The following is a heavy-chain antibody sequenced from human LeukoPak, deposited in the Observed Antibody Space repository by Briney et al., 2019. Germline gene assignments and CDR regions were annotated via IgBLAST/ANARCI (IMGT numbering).Heavy chain of an antibody. CDR2: FYHSGST. CDR3: ARQSTPHYYDSSGYFVY. D-gene: IGHD3-22*01. CDR1: GGSISSGGYS. J-gene: IGHJ4*02. V-gene: IGHV4-30-2*01. Sequence: PSQTLSLTCAVSGGSISSGGYSWSWIRQPPGTGLEWIGYFYHSGSTYYNPSLKSRVTISVDTSKNQFSLKLSSVTAADTAVYYCARQSTPHYYDSSGYFVYWGQGTLVTVSS.